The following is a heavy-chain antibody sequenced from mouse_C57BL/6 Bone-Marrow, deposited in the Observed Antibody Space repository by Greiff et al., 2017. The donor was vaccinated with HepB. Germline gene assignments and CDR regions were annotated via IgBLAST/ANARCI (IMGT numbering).Heavy chain of an antibody. Sequence: VQLQQSGAELAKPGASVKLSCKASGYTFTSYWMHWVKQRPGQGLEWIGYINPSSGYTKYNQKFKDKATLTADKYSSTAYMQLSSLTYEDSAVYYCARSPLRRGTGYFDVWGTGTTVTVSS. CDR3: ARSPLRRGTGYFDV. CDR1: GYTFTSYW. CDR2: INPSSGYT. D-gene: IGHD2-12*01. J-gene: IGHJ1*03. V-gene: IGHV1-7*01.